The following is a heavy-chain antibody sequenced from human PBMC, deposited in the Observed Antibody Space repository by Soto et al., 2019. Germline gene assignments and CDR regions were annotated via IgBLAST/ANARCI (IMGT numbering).Heavy chain of an antibody. Sequence: PSETLSLTCTVSGGSISSGDYYWSWIRQPPGKGLEWIGYIYYSGSAYYNPSLKSRVTISVDTSKNQFSLKLSSVTAADTAVYYCDRDIEARPGWFDPWGQGTLVTVSS. J-gene: IGHJ5*02. CDR2: IYYSGSA. V-gene: IGHV4-30-4*01. D-gene: IGHD6-6*01. CDR1: GGSISSGDYY. CDR3: DRDIEARPGWFDP.